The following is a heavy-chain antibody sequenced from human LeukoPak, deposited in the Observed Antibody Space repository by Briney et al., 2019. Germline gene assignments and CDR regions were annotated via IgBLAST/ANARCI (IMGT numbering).Heavy chain of an antibody. CDR1: GYTFTSYG. V-gene: IGHV1-18*01. CDR3: ARDENPSESYFFYDQDDAFDI. Sequence: GASVKVSCKASGYTFTSYGISWVRQAPGQGLEWMGWISAYNGNTNYAQKLQGRVTMTTDTSTSTAYMELRSLRSDDTAVYYCARDENPSESYFFYDQDDAFDIWGQGTMVTVSS. D-gene: IGHD1-26*01. CDR2: ISAYNGNT. J-gene: IGHJ3*02.